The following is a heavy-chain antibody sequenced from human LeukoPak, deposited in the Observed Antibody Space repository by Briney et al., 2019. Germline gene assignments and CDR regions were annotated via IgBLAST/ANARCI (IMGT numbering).Heavy chain of an antibody. CDR2: IIPILGIA. J-gene: IGHJ4*02. CDR1: GATFSSYA. V-gene: IGHV1-69*04. Sequence: SVKVSCKASGATFSSYAISWVRQSPGQGLEWMGRIIPILGIANYAQKFQCRFTITADKSTSTGYTELSSLRSEDTAVYYYASPRPPGDSSGYYPYYFDYWGQGTLVTVSS. D-gene: IGHD3-22*01. CDR3: ASPRPPGDSSGYYPYYFDY.